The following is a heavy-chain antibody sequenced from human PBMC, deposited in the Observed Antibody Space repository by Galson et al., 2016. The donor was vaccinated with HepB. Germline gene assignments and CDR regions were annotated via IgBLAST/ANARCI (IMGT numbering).Heavy chain of an antibody. V-gene: IGHV3-53*01. CDR3: ASAPTITTIWGS. Sequence: SLRLSCAASGITVTTNYISWVRQAPGKGLEWVAILYSGGTTVYADSVRGRFTISRDDSKNTVHLQMNSLRVEDTAMYFCASAPTITTIWGSWGQGTPVTVSS. D-gene: IGHD5-24*01. CDR2: LYSGGTT. J-gene: IGHJ5*02. CDR1: GITVTTNY.